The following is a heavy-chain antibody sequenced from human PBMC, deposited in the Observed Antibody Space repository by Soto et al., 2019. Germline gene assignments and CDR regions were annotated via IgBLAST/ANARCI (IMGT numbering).Heavy chain of an antibody. CDR1: GFPFSAYY. CDR2: ISSGGSSI. CDR3: ASLAIGTIIRGAPDF. Sequence: PXGSLRPSGAAPGFPFSAYYMAWIRRAPGKGLEWVSYISSGGSSIYSADSVKGRFTISRDNAKNSLYLQMNSLRAEDTAMYYCASLAIGTIIRGAPDFWGQGTQVTVSS. J-gene: IGHJ4*02. V-gene: IGHV3-11*01. D-gene: IGHD3-10*01.